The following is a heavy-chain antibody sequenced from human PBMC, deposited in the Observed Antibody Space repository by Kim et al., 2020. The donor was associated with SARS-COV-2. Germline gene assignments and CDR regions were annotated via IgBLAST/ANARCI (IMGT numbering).Heavy chain of an antibody. Sequence: SETLSLICTVSGASITAYYWNWIRQVPGKELEWIAFIHHTGNVNYNPSLRSRVTPSVDTSKNQFSLKLSSVTAADTAIYYCAKWLDSLWAFDIWGQGTMV. D-gene: IGHD2-2*03. V-gene: IGHV4-59*01. CDR2: IHHTGNV. CDR1: GASITAYY. J-gene: IGHJ3*02. CDR3: AKWLDSLWAFDI.